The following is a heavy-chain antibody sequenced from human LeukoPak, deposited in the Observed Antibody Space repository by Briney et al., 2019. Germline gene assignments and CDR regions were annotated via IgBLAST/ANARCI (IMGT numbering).Heavy chain of an antibody. J-gene: IGHJ5*02. CDR3: ARDRRLALLPAAMGWFDP. CDR1: GFTFSSYW. CDR2: IKQDGSEK. D-gene: IGHD2-2*01. V-gene: IGHV3-7*01. Sequence: GGSLRLSCAASGFTFSSYWMSWVRQAPGKGLEWVANIKQDGSEKYYVDSVKGRSTISRDNAKNSLYLQMNSLRAEDTAVYYCARDRRLALLPAAMGWFDPWGQGTLVTVSS.